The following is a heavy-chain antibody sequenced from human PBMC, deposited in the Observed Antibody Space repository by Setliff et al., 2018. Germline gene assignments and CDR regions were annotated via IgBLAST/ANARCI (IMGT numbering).Heavy chain of an antibody. J-gene: IGHJ5*01. CDR1: GFSFSNYA. Sequence: GGSLRLSCEAFGFSFSNYAMHWVRQDPGKGLEWVASFSSRNDYIYHADSVKGRVTISRDESKTSLYLQMDSLRVEDSAVFFCARSPGWLPWFDSWGQGTLVTASS. D-gene: IGHD3-22*01. CDR3: ARSPGWLPWFDS. V-gene: IGHV3-21*01. CDR2: FSSRNDYI.